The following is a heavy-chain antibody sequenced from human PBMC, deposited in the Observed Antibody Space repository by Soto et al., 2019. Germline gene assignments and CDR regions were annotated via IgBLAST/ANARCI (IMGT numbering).Heavy chain of an antibody. J-gene: IGHJ3*01. CDR1: GYTFTGYY. V-gene: IGHV1-2*04. Sequence: ASVKVSCKASGYTFTGYYIHWVRQAPGQGLEWMGWIYPNSGGTNYAQKFQGWVTMTGDTSIRTAYVELSRLTSDDTAVYYCARDRFSSCCYGRWAVDVCGQGTMVTVSS. CDR3: ARDRFSSCCYGRWAVDV. D-gene: IGHD6-19*01. CDR2: IYPNSGGT.